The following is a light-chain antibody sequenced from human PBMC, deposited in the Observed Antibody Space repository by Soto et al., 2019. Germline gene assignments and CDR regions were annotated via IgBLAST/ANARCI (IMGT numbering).Light chain of an antibody. CDR2: DAS. J-gene: IGKJ1*01. CDR3: QQYGSSPRK. CDR1: QSVSSY. V-gene: IGKV3-20*01. Sequence: EIVLTQSPATLSLSPGERATLSCRASQSVSSYLAWYQQKPGQAPRLLIHDASSRATGIPDRFSGTKSGTDFTLTISRLEPEDFAVYYCQQYGSSPRKFGQGTKVDI.